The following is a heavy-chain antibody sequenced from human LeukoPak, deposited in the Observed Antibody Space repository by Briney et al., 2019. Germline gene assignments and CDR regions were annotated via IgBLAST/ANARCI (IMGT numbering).Heavy chain of an antibody. D-gene: IGHD4-17*01. Sequence: ASVKVSCKASGYTFTSYAMNWVRQAPGQGLEWMGRINTNTGNPTYAQGFTGRFVFSLDTSVSTAYLQISSLKAEDTAVCYCARRYGDYEGLNWFDPWGQGTLVTVSS. V-gene: IGHV7-4-1*02. CDR1: GYTFTSYA. CDR3: ARRYGDYEGLNWFDP. J-gene: IGHJ5*02. CDR2: INTNTGNP.